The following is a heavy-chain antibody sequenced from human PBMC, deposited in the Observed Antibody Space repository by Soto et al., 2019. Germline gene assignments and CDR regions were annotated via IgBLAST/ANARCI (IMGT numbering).Heavy chain of an antibody. J-gene: IGHJ4*02. V-gene: IGHV4-34*01. Sequence: QVQLQQWGAGLLKPSETLSLTCTVYGASFSGYFCSWIRQPPGKGLEWIGEINHSGITKYNPSLTRRVTISGDTSRDHASLLLGSVPAADTVLYYWAFSTMGAPRPRANSGRGTMVPVSS. CDR1: GASFSGYF. D-gene: IGHD3-10*01. CDR2: INHSGIT. CDR3: AFSTMGAPRPRAN.